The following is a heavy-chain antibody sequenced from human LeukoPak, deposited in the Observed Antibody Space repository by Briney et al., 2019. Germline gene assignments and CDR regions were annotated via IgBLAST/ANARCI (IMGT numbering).Heavy chain of an antibody. D-gene: IGHD3-10*01. Sequence: GASVKVSCKASGYTFTSYGISWVRQAPGQGLEWMGWISAYNGNTNYAQKLQGRVTMTTDTSTSTAYMELRSLRSDDTAVYYCARDRVDPPLITMVRGVIVDYWGQGTLVTVSS. CDR2: ISAYNGNT. J-gene: IGHJ4*02. V-gene: IGHV1-18*01. CDR1: GYTFTSYG. CDR3: ARDRVDPPLITMVRGVIVDY.